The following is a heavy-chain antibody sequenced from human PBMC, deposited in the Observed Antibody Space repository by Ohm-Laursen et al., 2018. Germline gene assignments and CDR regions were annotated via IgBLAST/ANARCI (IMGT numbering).Heavy chain of an antibody. D-gene: IGHD3-22*01. J-gene: IGHJ1*01. CDR1: GGSISSVNYY. V-gene: IGHV4-61*01. Sequence: SETLSLTCSVSGGSISSVNYYWSWIRQPPGKGLEWIGFISNSGNTNYNPSLKSRVTISVDTSKNQFSLKLSSVTAADTAVYYCARTSPYYYDSSGYYEAEYFQHWGQGTLVTVSS. CDR3: ARTSPYYYDSSGYYEAEYFQH. CDR2: ISNSGNT.